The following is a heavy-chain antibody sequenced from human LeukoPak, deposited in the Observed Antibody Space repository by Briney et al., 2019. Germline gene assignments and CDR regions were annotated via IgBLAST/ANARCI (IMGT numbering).Heavy chain of an antibody. CDR3: ARDSAVNYYDSSGYPGVDY. Sequence: GGSLRLSCAASGFTFSSYAMSWVRQAPGKGLEWVSAISGSGGSTYYADSVKGRFTISRDNAKNSLYLQMNSLRAEDTAVYYCARDSAVNYYDSSGYPGVDYWGQGTLVTVSS. CDR2: ISGSGGST. J-gene: IGHJ4*02. V-gene: IGHV3-23*01. D-gene: IGHD3-22*01. CDR1: GFTFSSYA.